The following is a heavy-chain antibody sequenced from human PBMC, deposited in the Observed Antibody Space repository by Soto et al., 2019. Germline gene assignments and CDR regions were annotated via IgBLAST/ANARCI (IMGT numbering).Heavy chain of an antibody. CDR2: ITPIFGKP. CDR1: GGTFSSST. CDR3: ARGWGSDSTTYYYAY. Sequence: SVKVSCKASGGTFSSSTISWVRQAPGQGLEWVGGITPIFGKPNYAQRFQGRVTISADESTTTAYMQLSSLRSEDTAMYFCARGWGSDSTTYYYAYWGQGTSVTVSS. V-gene: IGHV1-69*13. J-gene: IGHJ1*01. D-gene: IGHD3-22*01.